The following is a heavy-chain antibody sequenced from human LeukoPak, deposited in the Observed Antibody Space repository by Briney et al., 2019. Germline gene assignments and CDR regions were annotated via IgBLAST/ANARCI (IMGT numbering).Heavy chain of an antibody. Sequence: PGGSLRLSCAASGFTFSTYAMHWVRQAPGKGLEWVAVISYDGSNKYYADSVKGRFTISRDNSKNTLYLQMNSLRAEDTAVYYCARDLVVTTVWYYYGMDVWGQGTTVTVSS. D-gene: IGHD4-23*01. CDR3: ARDLVVTTVWYYYGMDV. CDR1: GFTFSTYA. V-gene: IGHV3-30-3*01. J-gene: IGHJ6*02. CDR2: ISYDGSNK.